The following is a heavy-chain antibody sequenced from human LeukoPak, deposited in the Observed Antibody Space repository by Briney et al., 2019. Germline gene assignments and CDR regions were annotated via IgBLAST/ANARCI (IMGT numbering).Heavy chain of an antibody. CDR1: GPTLSRIW. J-gene: IGHJ4*02. V-gene: IGHV3-7*03. Sequence: GRCLRLSWAPAGPTLSRIWMTWVRPPPGKGLEWGANIKHNGSEKYYVDTVKGRFTISRDNTKNSLYLQMNSLRTEDTAVDYCARDILQIGGQGTLVTVSS. CDR2: IKHNGSEK. CDR3: ARDILQI. D-gene: IGHD3-10*01.